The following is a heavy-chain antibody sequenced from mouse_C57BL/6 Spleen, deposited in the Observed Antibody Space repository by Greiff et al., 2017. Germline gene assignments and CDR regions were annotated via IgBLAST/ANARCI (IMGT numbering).Heavy chain of an antibody. CDR1: GYSITSGYD. CDR3: ARVDYDYEFAY. J-gene: IGHJ3*01. Sequence: EVKVVESGPGMVKPSQSLSLTCTVTGYSITSGYDWHWIRHFPGNKLEWMGYISYSGSTNYNPSLKSRISITHDTSKNHFFLKLNSVTTEDTATYYCARVDYDYEFAYWGQGTLVTVSA. CDR2: ISYSGST. D-gene: IGHD2-4*01. V-gene: IGHV3-1*01.